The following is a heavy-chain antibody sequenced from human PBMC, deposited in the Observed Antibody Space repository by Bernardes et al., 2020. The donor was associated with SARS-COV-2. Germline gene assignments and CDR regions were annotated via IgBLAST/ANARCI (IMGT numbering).Heavy chain of an antibody. Sequence: SETLSLTCTVSGGSISSYYWSWIRQPPGKGLEWIGYIYYSGSTNYNPSLKSRVTISVDTSKNQFSLKLTSLTAADTAVYYCARHTRKSITIFGVVSAIDYGGQGT. CDR2: IYYSGST. CDR1: GGSISSYY. V-gene: IGHV4-59*08. CDR3: ARHTRKSITIFGVVSAIDY. D-gene: IGHD3-3*01. J-gene: IGHJ4*02.